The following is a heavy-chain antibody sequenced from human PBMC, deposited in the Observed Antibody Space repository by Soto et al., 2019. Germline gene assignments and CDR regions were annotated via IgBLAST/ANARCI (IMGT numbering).Heavy chain of an antibody. CDR2: INPNSGGT. CDR3: ARGPRLRYFDWFDYGMDV. J-gene: IGHJ6*02. D-gene: IGHD3-9*01. CDR1: GYTFTGYY. Sequence: ASVKVSCKASGYTFTGYYMHWVRQAPGQGLEWMGWINPNSGGTNYAQKFQGWVTMTRDTSISTAYMELSRLRSDHTAVYYCARGPRLRYFDWFDYGMDVWGQGTTVTVSS. V-gene: IGHV1-2*04.